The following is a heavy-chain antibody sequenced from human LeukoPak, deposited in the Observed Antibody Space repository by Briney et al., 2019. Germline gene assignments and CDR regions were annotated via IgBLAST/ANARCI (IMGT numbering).Heavy chain of an antibody. CDR1: GFIFSSSA. CDR3: AKDGRSTSPGY. D-gene: IGHD2-2*01. CDR2: ISGGGGST. J-gene: IGHJ4*02. Sequence: GGSLRLSCAASGFIFSSSAMSWVRQAPGKGLEWVSSISGGGGSTYYADSVKGRFSISRDNSKNTLYLQVNSLRAEDTAVYYCAKDGRSTSPGYWGQGTLVTVST. V-gene: IGHV3-23*01.